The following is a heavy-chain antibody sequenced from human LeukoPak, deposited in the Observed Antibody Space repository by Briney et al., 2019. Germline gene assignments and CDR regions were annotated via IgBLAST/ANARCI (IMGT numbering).Heavy chain of an antibody. Sequence: GGSLRLSCAASGFTFSDYYMSWIRQAPGKGLEGVSYISSSGSTIYYADSVKGRFTISRDNAKNSLYLQMNSLRAEDTAVYYCARRSTQNWFDPWGQGTLVTVSS. CDR3: ARRSTQNWFDP. J-gene: IGHJ5*02. CDR1: GFTFSDYY. V-gene: IGHV3-11*01. CDR2: ISSSGSTI.